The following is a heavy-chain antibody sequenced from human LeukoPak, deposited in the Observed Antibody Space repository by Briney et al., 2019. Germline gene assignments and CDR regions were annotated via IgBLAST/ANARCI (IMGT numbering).Heavy chain of an antibody. CDR2: IWYDGSNK. CDR3: AREVTVKNYYYYYMDV. D-gene: IGHD4-17*01. CDR1: AFTFSSYG. V-gene: IGHV3-33*01. Sequence: QSGGSLRLSCAASAFTFSSYGMHWVRQAPGKGLEWVAVIWYDGSNKYYADSVKGRFTISRDNSKNTLYLQMNSLRAEDTAVYYCAREVTVKNYYYYYMDVWGKGTTVTVSS. J-gene: IGHJ6*03.